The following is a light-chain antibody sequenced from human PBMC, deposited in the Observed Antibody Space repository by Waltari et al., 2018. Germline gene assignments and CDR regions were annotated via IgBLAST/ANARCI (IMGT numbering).Light chain of an antibody. Sequence: QSALTQPASVSGSPGQSITISCTGTSNDIGAYNHVSWYQQHPDKAPKLMIYEVSNRPSGFSDRFSGSKSGNTAFLTISGLQAEDEADYYCSSYTSSTTLGVFGGGTKVTVL. CDR1: SNDIGAYNH. CDR2: EVS. CDR3: SSYTSSTTLGV. J-gene: IGLJ3*02. V-gene: IGLV2-14*01.